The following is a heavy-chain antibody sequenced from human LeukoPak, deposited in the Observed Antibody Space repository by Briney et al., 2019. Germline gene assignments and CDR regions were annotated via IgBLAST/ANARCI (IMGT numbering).Heavy chain of an antibody. CDR2: ISSSGSTI. V-gene: IGHV3-48*03. CDR1: GVTFSSYE. Sequence: GGSLRLSCAASGVTFSSYEMNWVRQAPGKGLEWVSYISSSGSTIYYADSVKGRFTISRDNAKNSLYLQMNGLRAEDTALYYCARISGLKYFQHWGQGTLVTVSS. CDR3: ARISGLKYFQH. D-gene: IGHD3-10*01. J-gene: IGHJ1*01.